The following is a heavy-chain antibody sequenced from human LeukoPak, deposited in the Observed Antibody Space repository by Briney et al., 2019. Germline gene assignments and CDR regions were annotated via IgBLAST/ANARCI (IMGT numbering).Heavy chain of an antibody. Sequence: PSETLSLTCTVSGGSISSYYWSWIRQPPGKGLEWIGYIYYSGSTNYNPSLKSRVTISVDTSKNQFSLKLSSVTAADTAVYYCARGGVRGVIADYYYGMDVWGQGTTVTVSS. CDR3: ARGGVRGVIADYYYGMDV. D-gene: IGHD3-10*01. CDR2: IYYSGST. J-gene: IGHJ6*02. CDR1: GGSISSYY. V-gene: IGHV4-59*01.